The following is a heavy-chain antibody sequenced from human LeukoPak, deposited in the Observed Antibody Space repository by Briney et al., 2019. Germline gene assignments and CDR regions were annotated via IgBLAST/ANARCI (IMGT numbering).Heavy chain of an antibody. Sequence: GGSLRLSCAASGFTFRSYDMSWVRQAPGKGLEWVSVIYSGGSTYYADSVKGRFTISRDNSKNTLYLQMNSLRAEDTAVYYCAKDRRGTTMIVVGANWFDPWGQGTLVTVSS. CDR2: IYSGGST. D-gene: IGHD3-22*01. J-gene: IGHJ5*02. CDR3: AKDRRGTTMIVVGANWFDP. CDR1: GFTFRSYD. V-gene: IGHV3-23*03.